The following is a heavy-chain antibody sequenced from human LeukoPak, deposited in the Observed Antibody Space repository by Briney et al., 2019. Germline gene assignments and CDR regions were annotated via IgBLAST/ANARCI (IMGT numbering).Heavy chain of an antibody. CDR2: ISAYNGNK. D-gene: IGHD3-10*01. V-gene: IGHV1-18*01. J-gene: IGHJ4*02. CDR1: GYTFTSYG. CDR3: ARLGRYYYGSGD. Sequence: ASVKVSCKASGYTFTSYGMSGVGQARGQGGEGMGWISAYNGNKNYAQKLQGRVTMTTDTSPSTAFMELRSLRSHDTSVYYCARLGRYYYGSGDWGQGTLVTVSS.